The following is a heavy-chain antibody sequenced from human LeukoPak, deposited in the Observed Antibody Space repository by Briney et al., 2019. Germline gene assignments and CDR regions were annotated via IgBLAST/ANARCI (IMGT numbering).Heavy chain of an antibody. J-gene: IGHJ3*02. Sequence: ASVKVSCKASGYTFPGYHMHWVGQAPGQGLEWMGWINSNTGGTNYAQEFQGRVTMTRDTSISTAYMNLSSLRSDDTAVYYCARDDSSSSANAFDIRGQGTMVSVSS. V-gene: IGHV1-2*02. CDR2: INSNTGGT. CDR1: GYTFPGYH. CDR3: ARDDSSSSANAFDI. D-gene: IGHD6-6*01.